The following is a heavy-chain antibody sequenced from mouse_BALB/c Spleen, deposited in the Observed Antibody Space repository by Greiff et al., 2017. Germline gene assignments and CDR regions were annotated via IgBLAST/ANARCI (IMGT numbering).Heavy chain of an antibody. Sequence: VQLQQSGPGLVAPSQSLSITCTVSGFSLTSYGVHWVRQPPGKGLEWLGVIWAGGSTDYNSALKSRLSISKDNSKSQVFLKMNSLQTDDTARYYCARGTRAMDYWGQGTSVTVSS. V-gene: IGHV2-9*02. CDR2: IWAGGST. D-gene: IGHD2-14*01. CDR3: ARGTRAMDY. CDR1: GFSLTSYG. J-gene: IGHJ4*01.